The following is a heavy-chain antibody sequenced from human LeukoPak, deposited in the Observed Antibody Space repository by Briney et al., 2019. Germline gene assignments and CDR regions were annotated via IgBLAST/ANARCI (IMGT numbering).Heavy chain of an antibody. J-gene: IGHJ6*03. Sequence: GGSLRLSCAASGFTFSSYWMHWVRQASGKGLVWVSRINSDGSSTSYADSVKGRFTISRDNAKNTLYLQMNSLRAEDTAVYYCARDSRHVGYSGYGYYYYYMDVWGKGTTVTVSS. CDR1: GFTFSSYW. V-gene: IGHV3-74*01. CDR3: ARDSRHVGYSGYGYYYYYMDV. D-gene: IGHD5-12*01. CDR2: INSDGSST.